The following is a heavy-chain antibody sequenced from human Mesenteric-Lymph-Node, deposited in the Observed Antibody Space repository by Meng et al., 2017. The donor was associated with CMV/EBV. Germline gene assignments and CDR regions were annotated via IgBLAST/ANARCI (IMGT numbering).Heavy chain of an antibody. CDR3: ARNYWSGYLYYFDY. CDR2: ISSIGTTI. Sequence: GGSLRLSCAASGFTFSTYEMNWVRQAPGKGLEWVSYISSIGTTIKYADSVKGRFTISRDNAKNSLYLQMNSLRAEDTAVYYCARNYWSGYLYYFDYWGQGTLVT. D-gene: IGHD3-3*01. CDR1: GFTFSTYE. J-gene: IGHJ4*02. V-gene: IGHV3-48*03.